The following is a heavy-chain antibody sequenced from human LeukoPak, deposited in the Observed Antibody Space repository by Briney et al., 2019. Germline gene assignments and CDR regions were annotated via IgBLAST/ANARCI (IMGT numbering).Heavy chain of an antibody. D-gene: IGHD2-15*01. CDR2: IESKTDGGAT. V-gene: IGHV3-15*04. Sequence: GGSLRLSCVVSGLTFSNAWMTWVRQAPGKGLEWVGRIESKTDGGATDYAAPVKGRFTISRDDSKNTQHLQMNSLKTEDTAVYYCSTLAYCSGGRCYGFDYWGQGALVTVSS. J-gene: IGHJ4*02. CDR1: GLTFSNAW. CDR3: STLAYCSGGRCYGFDY.